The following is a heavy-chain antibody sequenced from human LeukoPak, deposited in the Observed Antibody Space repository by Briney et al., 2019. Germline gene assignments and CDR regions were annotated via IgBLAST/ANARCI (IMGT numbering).Heavy chain of an antibody. CDR2: INPNSGGT. D-gene: IGHD3-9*01. J-gene: IGHJ4*02. Sequence: ASVKVSCKASGYTFTGAYMHWVRQAPGQGLEWMGWINPNSGGTQFAQKLQGRVTMTRDTSISTAYMELDRLSSDDTAVYYCARVLFNSGYDYWGQGTLVTVSS. V-gene: IGHV1-2*02. CDR1: GYTFTGAY. CDR3: ARVLFNSGYDY.